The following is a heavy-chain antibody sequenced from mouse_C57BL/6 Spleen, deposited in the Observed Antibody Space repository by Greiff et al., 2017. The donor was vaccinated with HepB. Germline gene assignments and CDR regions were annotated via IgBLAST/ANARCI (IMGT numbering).Heavy chain of an antibody. D-gene: IGHD3-1*01. CDR3: TRDREGPGYVDY. CDR2: ISSGGDYI. Sequence: EVKLMESGEGLVKPGGSLKLSCAASGFTFSSYAMSWVRQTPEKRLEWVAYISSGGDYIYYADTVKGRFTISRDNARNTLYLQMSSLKSEDTAMYYCTRDREGPGYVDYWGQGTTLTVSS. J-gene: IGHJ2*01. V-gene: IGHV5-9-1*02. CDR1: GFTFSSYA.